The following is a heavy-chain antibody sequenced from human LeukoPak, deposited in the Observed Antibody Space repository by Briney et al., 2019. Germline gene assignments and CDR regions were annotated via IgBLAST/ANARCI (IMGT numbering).Heavy chain of an antibody. CDR1: GFTFSSYA. V-gene: IGHV3-23*01. Sequence: PGGSLRLSCAASGFTFSSYAMSWVRQAPGKGLEWVSAISGSGGSTYYADSVKGRFTISRDNAKNSLYLQMNSLRAEDTAVYYCARDLRGGSSYFDYWGQGTLVTVSS. CDR3: ARDLRGGSSYFDY. CDR2: ISGSGGST. D-gene: IGHD3-3*01. J-gene: IGHJ4*02.